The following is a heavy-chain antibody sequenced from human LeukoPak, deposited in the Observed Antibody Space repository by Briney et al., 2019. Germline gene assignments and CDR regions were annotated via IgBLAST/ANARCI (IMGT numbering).Heavy chain of an antibody. J-gene: IGHJ4*02. CDR3: ATGYGDFRVEGRYFYS. Sequence: PSETLSLTCAVSGGSISSSNWWSWVRQPPGKGLEWIGEIYHSGSTNYNPSLRSRVTISIDTSKKHFFLKLKSVTAADTAVYYCATGYGDFRVEGRYFYSWGQGTLVTVSS. V-gene: IGHV4-4*02. CDR2: IYHSGST. CDR1: GGSISSSNW. D-gene: IGHD4-17*01.